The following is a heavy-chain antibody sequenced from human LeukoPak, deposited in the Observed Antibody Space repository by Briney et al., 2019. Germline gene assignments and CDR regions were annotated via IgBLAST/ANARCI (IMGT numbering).Heavy chain of an antibody. CDR1: GFTFSSYG. J-gene: IGHJ4*02. V-gene: IGHV3-30*02. CDR3: AKDAGGSTSPFDY. CDR2: IRYDGSNK. D-gene: IGHD2-2*01. Sequence: GGSLRLSCAASGFTFSSYGMHWVRQAPGKGLEWVAFIRYDGSNKYYADSVKGRFTISRDNSKNTLYLQMNSLRADDTAVYYCAKDAGGSTSPFDYRGQGSLVTVSS.